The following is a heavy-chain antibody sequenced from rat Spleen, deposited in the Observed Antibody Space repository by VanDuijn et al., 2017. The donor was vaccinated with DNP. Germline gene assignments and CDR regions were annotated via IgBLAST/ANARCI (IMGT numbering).Heavy chain of an antibody. J-gene: IGHJ1*01. V-gene: IGHV5S10*01. CDR1: GFTFSDYN. CDR2: IIYDGNKA. D-gene: IGHD5-1*01. CDR3: TTRGLGARYYWSFDF. Sequence: EVQLVESGGGLVQPGRSLKISCLASGFTFSDYNMAWVRQAPNKGLEWVATIIYDGNKAFYRDSVKGRLPISRDNSKNTLYLQMDRLRSEDTATYYCTTRGLGARYYWSFDFWGPGTMVTVSS.